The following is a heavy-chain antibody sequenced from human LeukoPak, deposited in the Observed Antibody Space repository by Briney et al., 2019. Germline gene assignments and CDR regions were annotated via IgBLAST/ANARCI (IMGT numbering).Heavy chain of an antibody. V-gene: IGHV1-46*01. CDR2: INPRGGSA. D-gene: IGHD3-10*01. CDR3: ARDYHGSGSLTTFDY. J-gene: IGHJ4*02. Sequence: ASVKVSCKASGYTFTNFYMHWVRQVPGQGLEWMGIINPRGGSASSAQKFRGRVTLTRDTSTSTVYMELSRLRSEDTALYYCARDYHGSGSLTTFDYWGQGTLVTVSS. CDR1: GYTFTNFY.